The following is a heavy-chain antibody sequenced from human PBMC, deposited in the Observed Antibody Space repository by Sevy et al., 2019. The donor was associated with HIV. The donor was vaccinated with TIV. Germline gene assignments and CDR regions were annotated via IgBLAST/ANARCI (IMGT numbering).Heavy chain of an antibody. V-gene: IGHV4-59*01. CDR1: GGSISSYY. D-gene: IGHD6-19*01. J-gene: IGHJ5*02. CDR2: IYYSGST. Sequence: SETLSLTCTVSGGSISSYYWSWIRQPPGKGLEWIGYIYYSGSTNYNPSLKSRVTISVDTSKKQFSLKLSSVTAADTAVYYCAREWQWPNNWFDPWGQGTLVTVSS. CDR3: AREWQWPNNWFDP.